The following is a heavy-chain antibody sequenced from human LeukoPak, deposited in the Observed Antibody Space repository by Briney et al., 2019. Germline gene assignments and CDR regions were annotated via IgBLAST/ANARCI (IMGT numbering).Heavy chain of an antibody. CDR3: ARGWEQQGVGAFHV. Sequence: PGGSLRLSCFASGFSFSIYWMHWVRQAPGKGLVWVSRITSDGSTTNYADSVEGRFTISRDNAKNTLFLQMNSLRAEGTAVYYCARGWEQQGVGAFHVWGQGTMVTVSS. D-gene: IGHD1/OR15-1a*01. CDR2: ITSDGSTT. V-gene: IGHV3-74*01. CDR1: GFSFSIYW. J-gene: IGHJ3*01.